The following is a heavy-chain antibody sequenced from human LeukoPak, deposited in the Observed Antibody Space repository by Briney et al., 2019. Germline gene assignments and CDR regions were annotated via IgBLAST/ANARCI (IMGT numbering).Heavy chain of an antibody. CDR3: ARDRLHYGEYEKTFDY. J-gene: IGHJ4*02. Sequence: GGSLRLSCAASGFSFSRYAINWVRQAPGKGLEWVSYISHSSSTIYYADSVKGRFTISRDNAKKSLYLQMNSLRAEDSAVYYCARDRLHYGEYEKTFDYWGQGTLVTVSS. V-gene: IGHV3-48*01. CDR1: GFSFSRYA. CDR2: ISHSSSTI. D-gene: IGHD4-17*01.